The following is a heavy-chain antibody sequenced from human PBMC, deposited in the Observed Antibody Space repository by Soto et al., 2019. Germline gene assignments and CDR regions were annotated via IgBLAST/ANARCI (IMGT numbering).Heavy chain of an antibody. D-gene: IGHD2-15*01. CDR3: AREEVVVVAATDYYYGMDV. Sequence: QVQLVQSGAEVKKPGASVKVSCKASGYTFTSYAMHWVRQAPGQRLEWMGWINAGNGNTKYSQKFQGRVTITRDTSASTAYMELSSLRSEDTAVYYCAREEVVVVAATDYYYGMDVWGQGTTVTVSS. V-gene: IGHV1-3*01. CDR1: GYTFTSYA. J-gene: IGHJ6*02. CDR2: INAGNGNT.